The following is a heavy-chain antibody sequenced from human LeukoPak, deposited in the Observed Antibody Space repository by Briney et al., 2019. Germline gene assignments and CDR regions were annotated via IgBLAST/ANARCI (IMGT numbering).Heavy chain of an antibody. CDR3: ARGSYGSGSYYYL. CDR2: MNPNSGNS. Sequence: GASVKVSCKAFGYTFTSYEINWVRQATGQGLEWMGWMNPNSGNSGHAQKFQGRVTMARNTSISTAYMELNSLRSEDTAVYYCARGSYGSGSYYYLWGQGTLVTVSS. CDR1: GYTFTSYE. V-gene: IGHV1-8*01. J-gene: IGHJ5*02. D-gene: IGHD3-10*01.